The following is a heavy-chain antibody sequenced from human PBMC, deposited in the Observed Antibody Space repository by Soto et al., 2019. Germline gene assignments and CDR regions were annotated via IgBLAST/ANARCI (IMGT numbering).Heavy chain of an antibody. J-gene: IGHJ3*02. CDR3: ARVARWELLLRGAFDI. Sequence: GGSLRLSCAASGFTVSSNYMSWVRQAPGKGLEWVSVIYSGGSTYYADSVKGRFTISRDNSKNTLYLQMNSLRAEDTAVYYCARVARWELLLRGAFDIWGQGTMVTVSS. D-gene: IGHD1-26*01. CDR1: GFTVSSNY. CDR2: IYSGGST. V-gene: IGHV3-53*01.